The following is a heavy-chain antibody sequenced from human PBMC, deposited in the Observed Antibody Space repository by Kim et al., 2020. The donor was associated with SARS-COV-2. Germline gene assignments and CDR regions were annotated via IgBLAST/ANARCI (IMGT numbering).Heavy chain of an antibody. Sequence: ASVKVSCKVSGYTLTELSMHWVRQAPGKGLEWMGGFDPEDGETIYAQKFQGRVTMTEDTSTDTAYMELSSLRSEDTAVYYCATINYDSSPDYYYGMDVWGQGTTVTVSS. D-gene: IGHD3-22*01. J-gene: IGHJ6*02. CDR2: FDPEDGET. CDR1: GYTLTELS. V-gene: IGHV1-24*01. CDR3: ATINYDSSPDYYYGMDV.